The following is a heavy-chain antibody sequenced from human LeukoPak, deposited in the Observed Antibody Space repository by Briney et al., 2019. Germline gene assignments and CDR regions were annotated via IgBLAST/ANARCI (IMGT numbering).Heavy chain of an antibody. D-gene: IGHD2-2*01. Sequence: PSQTLSLTCTVAVGSISSGGYYWSWIRQPPGKGLEWIAYISAAGTTFYNPSLKSRVTISLDMSKNQFSLNLTSISAGDTAVYYCAGQNVPTPHDYWGQGTQVTVSS. CDR2: ISAAGTT. CDR1: VGSISSGGYY. CDR3: AGQNVPTPHDY. V-gene: IGHV4-30-2*01. J-gene: IGHJ4*02.